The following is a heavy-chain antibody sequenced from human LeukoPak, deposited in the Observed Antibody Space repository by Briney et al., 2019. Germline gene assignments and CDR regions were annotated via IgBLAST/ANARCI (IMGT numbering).Heavy chain of an antibody. Sequence: PGGSLRLSCAASGFTFSNYSMNWVRQAPGKGLEWVSSISDRSTYIYYADSLKGRFAISRDNAKNSLYLQMNSLRAEDTAVYYCARDSGLDPGYEKRFDYWGQGTQVTVSS. D-gene: IGHD5-12*01. CDR1: GFTFSNYS. J-gene: IGHJ4*02. CDR2: ISDRSTYI. CDR3: ARDSGLDPGYEKRFDY. V-gene: IGHV3-21*01.